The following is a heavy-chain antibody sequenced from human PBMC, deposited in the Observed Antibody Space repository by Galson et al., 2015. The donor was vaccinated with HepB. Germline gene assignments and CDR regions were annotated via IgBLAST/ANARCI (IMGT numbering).Heavy chain of an antibody. D-gene: IGHD2-2*01. Sequence: ETLSLTCTVSGGSINNYYWSWIRQPPGKGLEWIGYIYNSGSTNYNPSLKSRVTISVDTSKNQFSLKLNSVTAADAAVYYCARGRGCSSASCYSWFDPWGQGTPVTVSS. J-gene: IGHJ5*02. V-gene: IGHV4-59*01. CDR3: ARGRGCSSASCYSWFDP. CDR1: GGSINNYY. CDR2: IYNSGST.